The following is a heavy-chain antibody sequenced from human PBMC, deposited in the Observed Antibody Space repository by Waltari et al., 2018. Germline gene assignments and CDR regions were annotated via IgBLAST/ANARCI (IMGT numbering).Heavy chain of an antibody. Sequence: QVQLVQSGAEVKQPGASLKVSCKASGGTFGTYAITWVRQAPGQGLEWMGGVIPIFGTPNYAPKFQGRVTVSADPSTSTAYLEVRRLISEDTAVYYCAKREIVYAFDIWGHGTMVTVSS. D-gene: IGHD5-12*01. V-gene: IGHV1-69*12. J-gene: IGHJ3*02. CDR2: VIPIFGTP. CDR3: AKREIVYAFDI. CDR1: GGTFGTYA.